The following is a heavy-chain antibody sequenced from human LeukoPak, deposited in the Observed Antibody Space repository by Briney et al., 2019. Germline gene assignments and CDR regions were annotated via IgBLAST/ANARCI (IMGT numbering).Heavy chain of an antibody. D-gene: IGHD3-22*01. CDR3: ARGRREGYYDSSGYYYNY. CDR1: GYTFISYD. J-gene: IGHJ4*02. CDR2: MNPNSGNT. Sequence: ASVKVSCKASGYTFISYDINWVRQATGQGLEWMGWMNPNSGNTGYAQKFQGRVTMTRNTSISTAYMELSSLRSEDTAVYYCARGRREGYYDSSGYYYNYWGQGTLVTVSS. V-gene: IGHV1-8*01.